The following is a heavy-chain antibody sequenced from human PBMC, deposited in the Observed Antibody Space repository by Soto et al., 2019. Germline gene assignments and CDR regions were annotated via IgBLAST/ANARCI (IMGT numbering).Heavy chain of an antibody. CDR1: GGSISNYY. V-gene: IGHV4-59*01. Sequence: QVQLQESGPGLVKPSETLSLTCTVSGGSISNYYWSWIRQTPGKGLEWIGHIYYSGSANYNPSLKIRVSMSVDTSKNQFSLNLNSVTAADTAVYFCARGGVVWTFDYWGRGTLVTVS. CDR2: IYYSGSA. J-gene: IGHJ4*02. D-gene: IGHD2-8*02. CDR3: ARGGVVWTFDY.